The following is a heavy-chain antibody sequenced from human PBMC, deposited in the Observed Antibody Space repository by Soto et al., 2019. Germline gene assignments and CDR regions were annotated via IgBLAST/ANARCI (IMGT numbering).Heavy chain of an antibody. J-gene: IGHJ6*02. D-gene: IGHD6-13*01. V-gene: IGHV3-33*01. CDR1: GFTFSSYG. CDR2: IWYDGSNK. CDR3: ARDLYSSSAYYYGMDV. Sequence: GGSLRLSCAASGFTFSSYGMHWVRQAPGKGLEWVAVIWYDGSNKYYADSVKGRFTISRDNSKNTLYLQMNSLRAEDTAVYYCARDLYSSSAYYYGMDVWGQGTTVTVSS.